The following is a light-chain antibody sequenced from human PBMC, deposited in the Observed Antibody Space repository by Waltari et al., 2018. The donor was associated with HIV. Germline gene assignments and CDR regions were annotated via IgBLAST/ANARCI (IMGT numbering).Light chain of an antibody. CDR2: RDN. CDR3: ATWDGSLGGFYV. CDR1: TSNVGSNF. Sequence: QSVLTQPPSASGTPGQRVTISCSGTTSNVGSNFVSWYQQFPGTAPKLLIYRDNRRPSGVPDRFSASKSGASASLAISGLRSEDEGDYYCATWDGSLGGFYVFGAGTKVTVL. V-gene: IGLV1-47*01. J-gene: IGLJ1*01.